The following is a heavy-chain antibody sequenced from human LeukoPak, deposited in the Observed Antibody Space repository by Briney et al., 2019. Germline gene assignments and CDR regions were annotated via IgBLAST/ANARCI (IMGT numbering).Heavy chain of an antibody. V-gene: IGHV3-7*01. CDR2: IKQDGSEK. CDR1: GFTFSSYW. D-gene: IGHD5-12*01. J-gene: IGHJ4*02. CDR3: AREGRYSGYDYDYFDY. Sequence: GGSLRLSCAASGFTFSSYWMSWVRQAPGKGVEGVANIKQDGSEKYYVDSVKGRFTISRDNAKNSLYMQMNSLRAEDTAVYYWAREGRYSGYDYDYFDYWGQGTLVTVSS.